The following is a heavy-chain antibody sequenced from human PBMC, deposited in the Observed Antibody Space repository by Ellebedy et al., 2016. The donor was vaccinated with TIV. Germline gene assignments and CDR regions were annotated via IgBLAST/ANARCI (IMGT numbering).Heavy chain of an antibody. CDR3: AREGRDSRGHYEPASY. CDR2: ISAYNCDT. D-gene: IGHD3-22*01. CDR1: GYTFTSYG. Sequence: ASVKVSXKASGYTFTSYGFSWVRQAPGQGLEWTGWISAYNCDTLYAQKLKGRVTVTTDTSTSTAYMELRGLRADDTAVYYCAREGRDSRGHYEPASYWGQGTLVTVSS. J-gene: IGHJ4*02. V-gene: IGHV1-18*04.